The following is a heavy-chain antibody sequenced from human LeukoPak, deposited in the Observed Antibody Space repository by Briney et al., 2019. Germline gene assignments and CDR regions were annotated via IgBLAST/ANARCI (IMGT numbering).Heavy chain of an antibody. CDR3: AGAYSSVASCDY. CDR2: TYYMSKRYN. J-gene: IGHJ4*02. D-gene: IGHD6-19*01. CDR1: GDSVSSKSVA. Sequence: SQTLSLTCAISGDSVSSKSVAWNWIRHSPSGGLEWLGTTYYMSKRYNDYAVSVKSRITINPVTSKNQLSLQLNSVTPEDTAVYYCAGAYSSVASCDYWGQGTLSPSPQ. V-gene: IGHV6-1*01.